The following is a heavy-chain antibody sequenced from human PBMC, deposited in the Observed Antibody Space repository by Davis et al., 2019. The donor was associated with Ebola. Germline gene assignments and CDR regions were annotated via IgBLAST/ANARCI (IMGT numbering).Heavy chain of an antibody. CDR1: GYTFTSYY. V-gene: IGHV1-46*04. Sequence: AASVKVSCKTSGYTFTSYYLHWVRQAPGQGLEWMGIINPTEGTATYAQILQGRVTMTRDTSTSTVYMDLSNLRSDDTAVYYCGRVGVGGRQLTYFDKWGQGTLVTVSS. CDR2: INPTEGTA. CDR3: GRVGVGGRQLTYFDK. J-gene: IGHJ4*02. D-gene: IGHD5-24*01.